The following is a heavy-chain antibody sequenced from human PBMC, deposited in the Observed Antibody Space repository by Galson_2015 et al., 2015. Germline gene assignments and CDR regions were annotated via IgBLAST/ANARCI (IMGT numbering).Heavy chain of an antibody. J-gene: IGHJ4*02. CDR3: ARRRGGSWIADF. V-gene: IGHV3-23*01. CDR2: ISGRGEST. D-gene: IGHD2-21*01. CDR1: GFTFSSYA. Sequence: SLRLSCAASGFTFSSYAMTWVRQAPGKGLEWVSVISGRGESTFYADSVKGRFTLSRDNSKNTLYLQMNSLRAEDTALYYCARRRGGSWIADFWGQGTLVTVSS.